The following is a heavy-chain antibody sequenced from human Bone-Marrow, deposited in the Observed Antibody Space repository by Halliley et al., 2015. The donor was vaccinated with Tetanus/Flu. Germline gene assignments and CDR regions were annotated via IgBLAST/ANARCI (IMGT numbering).Heavy chain of an antibody. CDR2: IAVYRPP. V-gene: IGHV3-13*04. D-gene: IGHD2-21*01. Sequence: LEWVSHIAVYRPPHYPDSARGRFPISRQNAKNSLYLQMNGLKVADTGVYYCVRGPPFPFDQWGQGTLVTVSS. J-gene: IGHJ4*02. CDR3: VRGPPFPFDQ.